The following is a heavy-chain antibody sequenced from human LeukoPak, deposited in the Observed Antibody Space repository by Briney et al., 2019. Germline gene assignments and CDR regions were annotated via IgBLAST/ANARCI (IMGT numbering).Heavy chain of an antibody. CDR3: ARDPHSSSSVFFYYYMNV. Sequence: AGGSLRLSCAASGFTFSNAWMSWVRQAPGKGLEWLAVISYDESNKYYADSVEGRFTISRDNSKNMLYLQMNSLRAEDTAVFYCARDPHSSSSVFFYYYMNVWGKGTTVTVSS. CDR1: GFTFSNAW. CDR2: ISYDESNK. D-gene: IGHD6-6*01. V-gene: IGHV3-30-3*01. J-gene: IGHJ6*03.